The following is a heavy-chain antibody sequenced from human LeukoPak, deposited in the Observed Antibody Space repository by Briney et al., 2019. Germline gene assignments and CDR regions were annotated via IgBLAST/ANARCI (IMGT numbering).Heavy chain of an antibody. V-gene: IGHV3-23*01. CDR3: AKVKSVTRYYFDY. Sequence: GGSLRLSCAASGFSFNSYAMSRVRQAPGKGLEWVSAISGSGGSTYYADSVKGRFTISRDNSKNTLYLQMNSLRAEDTAVYYCAKVKSVTRYYFDYWGQGTLVTVSP. CDR1: GFSFNSYA. CDR2: ISGSGGST. J-gene: IGHJ4*02. D-gene: IGHD2-21*02.